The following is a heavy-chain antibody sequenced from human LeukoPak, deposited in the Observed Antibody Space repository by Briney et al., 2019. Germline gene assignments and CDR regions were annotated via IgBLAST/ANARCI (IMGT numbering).Heavy chain of an antibody. CDR2: ISWNSGSI. CDR3: ARENTAYYFDY. CDR1: GFIFDDYA. V-gene: IGHV3-9*01. D-gene: IGHD5-18*01. J-gene: IGHJ4*02. Sequence: GGSLRLSCAASGFIFDDYAIHWVRQALGSGLEWVSGISWNSGSIGYADSVKGRFTISRDNAKNSVDLQMNSLRVEDTAVYYCARENTAYYFDYWGQGTLVTVSS.